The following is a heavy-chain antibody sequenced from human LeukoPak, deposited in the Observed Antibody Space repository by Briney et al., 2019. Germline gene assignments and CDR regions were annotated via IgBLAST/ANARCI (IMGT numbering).Heavy chain of an antibody. CDR2: ISYDGSNK. J-gene: IGHJ4*02. CDR1: GFTFSSYA. CDR3: AKDRVGYSYGTDYFDY. Sequence: GGSLRLSCAASGFTFSSYAMHWVRQAPGKGLEWVAVISYDGSNKYYADSVKGRFTISRDNSKNTLYLQMNSLRAEDTAVYYCAKDRVGYSYGTDYFDYWGQGTLVTVSS. D-gene: IGHD5-18*01. V-gene: IGHV3-30-3*01.